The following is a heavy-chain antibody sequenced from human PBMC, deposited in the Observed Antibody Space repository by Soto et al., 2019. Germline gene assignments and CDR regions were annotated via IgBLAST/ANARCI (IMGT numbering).Heavy chain of an antibody. CDR1: GVSISSGTYY. Sequence: SETLSLTCTVSGVSISSGTYYWSWLRQPPGKGLEWIGYIYHTGSSQSNPSLKSRVAISIDTSKNQFTLELRSVTAADTAVYYCARDLLDTTVDYYFDYWGPGRLVTVSS. J-gene: IGHJ4*02. CDR3: ARDLLDTTVDYYFDY. D-gene: IGHD4-17*01. CDR2: IYHTGSS. V-gene: IGHV4-30-4*01.